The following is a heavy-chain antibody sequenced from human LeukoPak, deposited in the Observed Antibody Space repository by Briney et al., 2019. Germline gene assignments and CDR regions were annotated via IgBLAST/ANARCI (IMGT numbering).Heavy chain of an antibody. D-gene: IGHD1-26*01. Sequence: TSETLSLTCTVSGSSVSSYYWSWIRQPPGKGLEWIGYIYTSGSTNYNPSLKSRVTISVDTSKNQFSLKLSSVTAADTAVYYCARLRELLGCFDYWGQGTLVTVSS. CDR3: ARLRELLGCFDY. V-gene: IGHV4-4*09. J-gene: IGHJ4*02. CDR1: GSSVSSYY. CDR2: IYTSGST.